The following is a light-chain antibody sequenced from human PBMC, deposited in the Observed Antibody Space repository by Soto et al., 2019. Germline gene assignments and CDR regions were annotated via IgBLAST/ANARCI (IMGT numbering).Light chain of an antibody. V-gene: IGLV2-14*01. Sequence: QSALTQPASVSGSPGQSITISCTGTSSDVGGYNYVSWYQQHAGKAPKLMIYDVSNRPSGVSNRFSGAKSGTTASLTISGLQPEDDADYYGSSYSSAGTLRVFGGGTKLTVL. CDR1: SSDVGGYNY. CDR2: DVS. J-gene: IGLJ2*01. CDR3: SSYSSAGTLRV.